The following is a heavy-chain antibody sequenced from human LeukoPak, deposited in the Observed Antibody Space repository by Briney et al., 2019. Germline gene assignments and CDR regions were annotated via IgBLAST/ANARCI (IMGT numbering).Heavy chain of an antibody. CDR3: AREKAVLHYYYGMDV. CDR2: IYASGSVSSSGST. Sequence: SETLSLTCNVSGGSFSPYYWSWVRQPAGKGLEWIGRIYASGSVSSSGSTNYNPSLKSRVTMSVDTSKKQFSLRLNSVTAADTAVYYCAREKAVLHYYYGMDVWGQGTTVTVSS. V-gene: IGHV4-4*07. CDR1: GGSFSPYY. J-gene: IGHJ6*02.